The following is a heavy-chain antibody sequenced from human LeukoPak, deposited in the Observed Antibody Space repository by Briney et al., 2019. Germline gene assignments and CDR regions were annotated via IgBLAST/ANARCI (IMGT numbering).Heavy chain of an antibody. CDR1: GDSFSDFY. CDR3: ARERASNNYNNWFDP. V-gene: IGHV4-34*01. Sequence: PSKTLSLTCAVYGDSFSDFYWSWIRQPPGKGLEWIGEINRGGSTSYNPSLKSRVTISLDTSVNQFFLRLSPVTAADAGVYYCARERASNNYNNWFDPWGQGTLVTVSS. J-gene: IGHJ5*02. D-gene: IGHD4-11*01. CDR2: INRGGST.